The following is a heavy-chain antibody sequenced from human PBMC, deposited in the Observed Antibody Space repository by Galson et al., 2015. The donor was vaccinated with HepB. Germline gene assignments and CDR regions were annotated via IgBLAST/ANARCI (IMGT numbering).Heavy chain of an antibody. CDR1: GYTFTGYY. CDR2: INPNSGGT. J-gene: IGHJ5*02. CDR3: ARARRRYCSSTSCYAGEWFDP. D-gene: IGHD2-2*01. V-gene: IGHV1-2*06. Sequence: SVKVSCKASGYTFTGYYMHWVRQAPGQGLEWMGRINPNSGGTNYAQKFQGRVTMTRDTSISTAYMELSRLRSDDTAVYYCARARRRYCSSTSCYAGEWFDPWGQGTLITVSS.